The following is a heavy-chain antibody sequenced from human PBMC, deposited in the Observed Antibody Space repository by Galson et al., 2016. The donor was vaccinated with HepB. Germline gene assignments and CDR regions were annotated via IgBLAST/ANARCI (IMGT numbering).Heavy chain of an antibody. V-gene: IGHV5-51*01. Sequence: QSGAEVKKPGESLKISCKGSGYSFTNYWIGWVRQMPGKGLEWLGIIYPGDSDTSYSPSFQGQVTMSADKSISTAYLHWASLKASDTAMYYCARLNFVGQYGAMDVWGQGTTVTVSS. CDR2: IYPGDSDT. J-gene: IGHJ6*02. CDR1: GYSFTNYW. D-gene: IGHD3-10*01. CDR3: ARLNFVGQYGAMDV.